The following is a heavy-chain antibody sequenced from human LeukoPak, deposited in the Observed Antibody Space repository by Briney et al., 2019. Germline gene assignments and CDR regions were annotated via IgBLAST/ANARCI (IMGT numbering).Heavy chain of an antibody. D-gene: IGHD3-22*01. J-gene: IGHJ4*02. Sequence: PGGSLRLSCAASGFTFSSYWMHWVRQAPGKGLVWVSRINTDGSSTSYADSVKGRFTISRDNAKNTLYLQMNSLRAEDTAVYYCASQKAYYYDSSIDVGDYWGQGTLVTVSS. CDR2: INTDGSST. CDR3: ASQKAYYYDSSIDVGDY. V-gene: IGHV3-74*01. CDR1: GFTFSSYW.